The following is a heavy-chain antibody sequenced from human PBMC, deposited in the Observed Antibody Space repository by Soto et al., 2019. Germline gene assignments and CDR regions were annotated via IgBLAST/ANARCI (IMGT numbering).Heavy chain of an antibody. Sequence: QVQLQQWGAGLLKPSETLSLTCAVYGGSFSGYYWSWIRQPPGKGLEWIGEINHSGSTNYNPSLKSRVTISVDTSKNQVSLKLSSVTAADTAVYYCARQGAQEDYNYGMDVWGQGTTVAVSS. CDR1: GGSFSGYY. CDR3: ARQGAQEDYNYGMDV. V-gene: IGHV4-34*01. J-gene: IGHJ6*02. CDR2: INHSGST.